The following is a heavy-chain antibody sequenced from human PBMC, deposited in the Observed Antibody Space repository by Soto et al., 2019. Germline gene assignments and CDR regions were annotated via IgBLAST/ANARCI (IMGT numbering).Heavy chain of an antibody. J-gene: IGHJ4*02. CDR3: ARVRRSAVAGTGPDPYFDY. Sequence: PSETLSLTCAVSGGSISSSNWWSWVRQPPGKGLEWIGEIYHSGSTNYNPSLKSRVTISVDKSKNQFSLKLSSVTAADTAVYYCARVRRSAVAGTGPDPYFDYWGQGTLVTVSS. CDR2: IYHSGST. V-gene: IGHV4-4*02. CDR1: GGSISSSNW. D-gene: IGHD6-19*01.